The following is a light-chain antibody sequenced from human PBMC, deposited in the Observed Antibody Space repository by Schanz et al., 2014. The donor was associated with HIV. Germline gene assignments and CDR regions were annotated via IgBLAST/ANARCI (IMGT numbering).Light chain of an antibody. V-gene: IGKV1-12*01. CDR2: GPS. CDR1: QDVDNW. Sequence: DIQMTQSPSSVSASVGDRVTITCRARQDVDNWISWFQQKPGKAPKLLVYGPSTLQSGVPSRFSGSRSGTDFNLTINSLQPEDFAIYYCQQGGSFPYTFGQGTKLEIK. J-gene: IGKJ2*01. CDR3: QQGGSFPYT.